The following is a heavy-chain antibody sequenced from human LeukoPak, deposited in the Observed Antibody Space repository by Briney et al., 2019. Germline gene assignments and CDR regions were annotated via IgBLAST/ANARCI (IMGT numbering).Heavy chain of an antibody. J-gene: IGHJ4*02. CDR3: ARDHRIGGS. CDR1: GFTVSSDS. Sequence: GGALRLSCAASGFTVSSDSMTWVRQAPGKGLEWVSVMYSDGSTFYADSVKGRFIISRDTSKNTLFLQMNSLGVDDTAVYFCARDHRIGGSWGQGTLVTVSP. CDR2: MYSDGST. V-gene: IGHV3-53*01. D-gene: IGHD3-16*01.